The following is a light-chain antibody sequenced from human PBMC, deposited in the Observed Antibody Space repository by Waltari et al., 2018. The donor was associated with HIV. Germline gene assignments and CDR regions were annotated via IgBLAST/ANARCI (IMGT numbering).Light chain of an antibody. Sequence: EILMTQSPATLSVSPGERATLSCRASQTLRSNLAWYQQTPGQAPRLLLYDASTRATGIPARFSGSGSGTEFTLTITSLQSEDFAVYYCQQYNNWPPITFGQGTRLEIK. CDR3: QQYNNWPPIT. J-gene: IGKJ5*01. CDR2: DAS. CDR1: QTLRSN. V-gene: IGKV3-15*01.